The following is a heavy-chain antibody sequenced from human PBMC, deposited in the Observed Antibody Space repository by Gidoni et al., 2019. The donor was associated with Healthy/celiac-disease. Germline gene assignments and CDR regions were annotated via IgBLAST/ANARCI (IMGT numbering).Heavy chain of an antibody. J-gene: IGHJ3*02. CDR2: MSWNSGSI. CDR3: AKEIEMATIGSAFDI. V-gene: IGHV3-9*01. Sequence: DVQLVESGGGLVQPGGSLRLSCAASGFTFDDYALHWVRQSQGKGLEWVSGMSWNSGSIGYADSGKGRFTISRDNAKNSLYLQMNSLRAEDTALYYCAKEIEMATIGSAFDIWGQGTMVTVSS. D-gene: IGHD5-12*01. CDR1: GFTFDDYA.